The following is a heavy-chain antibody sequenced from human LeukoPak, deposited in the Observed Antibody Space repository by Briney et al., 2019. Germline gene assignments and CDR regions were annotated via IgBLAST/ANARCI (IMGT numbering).Heavy chain of an antibody. V-gene: IGHV4-59*08. CDR2: VSFGGGT. D-gene: IGHD1-26*01. CDR1: GGSISTDY. CDR3: ASTVVGANPYYYYGMDV. J-gene: IGHJ6*02. Sequence: SETLSLTCTVSGGSISTDYWSWIRQPPGKGLDWIGYVSFGGGTNYNPSLKSRVITSADTSKNQFSLNLSSVTAADTAVYYCASTVVGANPYYYYGMDVWGQGTTVTVSS.